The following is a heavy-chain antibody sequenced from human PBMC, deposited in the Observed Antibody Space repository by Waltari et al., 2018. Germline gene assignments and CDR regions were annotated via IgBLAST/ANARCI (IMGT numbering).Heavy chain of an antibody. CDR2: IYSGGSST. D-gene: IGHD3-16*01. V-gene: IGHV3-23*03. CDR1: GFTFSSYA. CDR3: AKEARLYMDV. Sequence: EVQLLESGGGLVQPGGSLRLSCAASGFTFSSYAMSWVRQAPGKGLEWVSVIYSGGSSTYYADSVKGRFTISRDNSKNTLYLQMNSLRAEDTAVYYCAKEARLYMDVWGKGTTVTVSS. J-gene: IGHJ6*03.